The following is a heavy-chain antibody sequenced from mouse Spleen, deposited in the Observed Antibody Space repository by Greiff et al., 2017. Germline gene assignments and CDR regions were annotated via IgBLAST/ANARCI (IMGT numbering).Heavy chain of an antibody. CDR2: IYPRSGNT. Sequence: QVQLQQSGPELVKPGASVKISCKASGYAFSSSWMNWVKQRPGKGLEWIGRIYPRSGNTYYNEKFKGKATLTADKSSSTAYMELRSLTSEDSAVYFCARKAWDYWGQGTTLTVSS. CDR3: ARKAWDY. CDR1: GYAFSSSW. J-gene: IGHJ2*01. V-gene: IGHV1-82*01.